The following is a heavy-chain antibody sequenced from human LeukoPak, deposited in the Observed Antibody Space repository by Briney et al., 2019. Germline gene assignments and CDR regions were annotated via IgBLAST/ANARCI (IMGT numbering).Heavy chain of an antibody. D-gene: IGHD1-26*01. CDR1: GYTFTGYY. Sequence: GASVKVSCKASGYTFTGYYIYWVRQAPGQGLEWMGWINSDSGGTNYAQKFQGRVTMTRDTSIGTASMELSRLRSDDTAMYHCATVTVGTTNDYWGQGILVTVSS. CDR3: ATVTVGTTNDY. J-gene: IGHJ4*02. CDR2: INSDSGGT. V-gene: IGHV1-2*02.